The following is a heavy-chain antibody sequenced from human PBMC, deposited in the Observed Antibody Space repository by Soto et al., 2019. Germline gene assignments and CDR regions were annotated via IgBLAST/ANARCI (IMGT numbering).Heavy chain of an antibody. V-gene: IGHV1-18*01. CDR3: ARVTGSCSSTSCSYYYYYYGMDV. D-gene: IGHD2-2*01. J-gene: IGHJ6*02. Sequence: QVQLVQSGAEVKKPGASVKVSCKASGYTFTSYGISWVRQAPGQGLVWMGWISVYNGNTNYAQNLQGRVTMTTDTSTSTAYMELRSLRSDDTAVYYCARVTGSCSSTSCSYYYYYYGMDVWGQGTTVTVS. CDR1: GYTFTSYG. CDR2: ISVYNGNT.